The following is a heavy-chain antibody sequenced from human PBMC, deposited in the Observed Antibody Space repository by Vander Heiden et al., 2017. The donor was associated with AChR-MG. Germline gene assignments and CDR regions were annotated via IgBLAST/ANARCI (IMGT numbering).Heavy chain of an antibody. Sequence: QVQLVESGGGVVQPGRSLRLSCAASGFTFSSYGMHWVRQAPGKGLEWVAVISYDGSNKYYADSVKGRFTISRDNSKNTLYLQMNSLRAEDTAVYYCAKDSEASDSSGHLSYFDYWGQGTLVTVSS. CDR1: GFTFSSYG. CDR2: ISYDGSNK. V-gene: IGHV3-30*18. CDR3: AKDSEASDSSGHLSYFDY. D-gene: IGHD6-19*01. J-gene: IGHJ4*02.